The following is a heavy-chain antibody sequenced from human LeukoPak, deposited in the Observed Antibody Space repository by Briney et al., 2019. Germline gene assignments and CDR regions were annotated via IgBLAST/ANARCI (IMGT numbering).Heavy chain of an antibody. Sequence: GGSLRLSCAASGFTFSSYAMSWVRQAPGKGLEWVSAISGSGGSTYYADSVKGRFTISRDNAKNSLYLQMNSLRAEDTAVYYCARSLGWLQFGYWGQGTLVTVSS. CDR3: ARSLGWLQFGY. V-gene: IGHV3-23*01. J-gene: IGHJ4*02. CDR2: ISGSGGST. CDR1: GFTFSSYA. D-gene: IGHD5-24*01.